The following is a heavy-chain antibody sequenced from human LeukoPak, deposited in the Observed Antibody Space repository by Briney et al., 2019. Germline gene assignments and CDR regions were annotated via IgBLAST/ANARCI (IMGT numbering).Heavy chain of an antibody. CDR3: ARDSGYSGYDPFDY. Sequence: ASVKVSCKASGYTFTSYDINWVRQATGQGLEWMGWMNPNSGNTGYAQKFQGRVTITRNTSISTAYMELSSLRSEDTAVYYCARDSGYSGYDPFDYWGQGTLVTVSS. D-gene: IGHD5-12*01. CDR2: MNPNSGNT. J-gene: IGHJ4*02. CDR1: GYTFTSYD. V-gene: IGHV1-8*03.